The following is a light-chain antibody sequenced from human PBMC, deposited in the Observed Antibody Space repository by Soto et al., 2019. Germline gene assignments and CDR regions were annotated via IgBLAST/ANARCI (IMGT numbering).Light chain of an antibody. CDR3: QDYHGSPPT. J-gene: IGKJ1*01. CDR1: QSVSSDW. V-gene: IGKV3-20*01. Sequence: TVLTQSPGTLSLSPGERAALSCRARQSVSSDWLAWYQQKPGQPPRLLIYGASNRATGIPDRFSGSGSGTDFTLTISRLEPEDFAFYFCQDYHGSPPTFGQGPMVEIK. CDR2: GAS.